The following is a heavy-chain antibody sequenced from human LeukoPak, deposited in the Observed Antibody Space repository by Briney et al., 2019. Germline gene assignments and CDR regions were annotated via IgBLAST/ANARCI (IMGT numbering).Heavy chain of an antibody. V-gene: IGHV3-48*03. CDR1: GFTFSSYG. J-gene: IGHJ4*02. CDR2: IRSRGDTV. CDR3: AKDLSYFDY. Sequence: GGSLRLSCEASGFTFSSYGMKWVRQTRGKGLEWVSYIRSRGDTVFYADSVKGRFTLSRDNAENSLYLQMNSLRAEDTAVYYCAKDLSYFDYWGQGPLVTVSS. D-gene: IGHD3-16*02.